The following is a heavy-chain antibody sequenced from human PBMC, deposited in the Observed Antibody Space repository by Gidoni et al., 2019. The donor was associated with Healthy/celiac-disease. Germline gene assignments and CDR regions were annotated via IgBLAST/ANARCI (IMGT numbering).Heavy chain of an antibody. J-gene: IGHJ4*02. CDR1: GGSFSGYY. D-gene: IGHD3-10*02. Sequence: VQLQQCGAGLLMPSESLSLTYAVYGGSFSGYYWSWIRQPPGKGLEWIGEINHSGSTNYNPSLKSRVTISVDTSKNQFSLKLSSVTAADTAVYYCARGPKPTYYYVWGQGTLVTVSS. CDR3: ARGPKPTYYYV. V-gene: IGHV4-34*01. CDR2: INHSGST.